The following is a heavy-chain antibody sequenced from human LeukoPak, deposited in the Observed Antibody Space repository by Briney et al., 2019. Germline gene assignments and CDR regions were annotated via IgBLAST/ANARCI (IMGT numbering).Heavy chain of an antibody. D-gene: IGHD5-24*01. CDR1: GFTFSSYA. Sequence: GGSLRLSCAASGFTFSSYAMHWVRQAPGKGLEYVSAISSNGGSTYYANSVKGGFTISRDNSKNTLYLQMGSLRAEDMAVYYCARGPRDGNFDYWGQGTLVTVSS. V-gene: IGHV3-64*01. J-gene: IGHJ4*02. CDR3: ARGPRDGNFDY. CDR2: ISSNGGST.